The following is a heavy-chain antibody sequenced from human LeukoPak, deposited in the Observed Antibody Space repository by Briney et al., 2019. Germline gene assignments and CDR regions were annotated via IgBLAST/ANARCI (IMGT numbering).Heavy chain of an antibody. CDR1: GYTLTELS. D-gene: IGHD1-26*01. V-gene: IGHV1-24*01. CDR3: ATVLEKWELLPVDY. Sequence: ASVKVSCKVSGYTLTELSMHWVRQAPGKGLEWMGGFDPEDGETIYAQKFLGRVTMTEDTSTDTAYMELSSLRSEDTAVYYCATVLEKWELLPVDYWGQGTLVTVSS. J-gene: IGHJ4*02. CDR2: FDPEDGET.